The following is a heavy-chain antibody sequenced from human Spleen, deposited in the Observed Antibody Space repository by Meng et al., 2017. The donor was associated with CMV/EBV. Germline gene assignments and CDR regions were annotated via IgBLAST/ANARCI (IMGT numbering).Heavy chain of an antibody. Sequence: ASVKVSCKASGYTFTGYYVHWVRLAPGQGLDWMGWSNPNSGGTHYAQKFQGRVTMTSDTSITTAYMELSGLRSDDTAMYYCVRLNAIYYANSGHYYDYWGQGTLVTVSS. V-gene: IGHV1-2*02. CDR3: VRLNAIYYANSGHYYDY. CDR2: SNPNSGGT. CDR1: GYTFTGYY. D-gene: IGHD3-22*01. J-gene: IGHJ4*02.